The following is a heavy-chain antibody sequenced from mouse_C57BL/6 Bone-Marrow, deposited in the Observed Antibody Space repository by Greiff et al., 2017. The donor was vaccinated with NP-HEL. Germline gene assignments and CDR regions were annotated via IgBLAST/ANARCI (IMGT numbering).Heavy chain of an antibody. J-gene: IGHJ4*01. V-gene: IGHV1-59*01. CDR2: IDPSDSYT. CDR1: GYTFTSYW. D-gene: IGHD2-1*01. Sequence: QVQLKQPGAELVRPGTSVKLSCKASGYTFTSYWMHWVKQRPGQGLEWIGVIDPSDSYTNYNQKFKGKATLTVDTSSSTAYMQLSSLTSEDSAVYYCARYYYGNYEAMDYWGQGTSVTVSS. CDR3: ARYYYGNYEAMDY.